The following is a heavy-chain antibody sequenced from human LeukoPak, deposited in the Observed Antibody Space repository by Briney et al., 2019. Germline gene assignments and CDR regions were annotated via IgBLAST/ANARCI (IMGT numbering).Heavy chain of an antibody. Sequence: SQTLSLTCTVSGGSISSGGYYWSWIRQHPGKGLEWIGYIYYSGSTYYNPSLKSRVTISVDTSKNQFSLKLSSVTAADTAVYYCARDQGLGDAFDIWGQGTMVTVSS. V-gene: IGHV4-31*03. CDR1: GGSISSGGYY. D-gene: IGHD3/OR15-3a*01. J-gene: IGHJ3*02. CDR3: ARDQGLGDAFDI. CDR2: IYYSGST.